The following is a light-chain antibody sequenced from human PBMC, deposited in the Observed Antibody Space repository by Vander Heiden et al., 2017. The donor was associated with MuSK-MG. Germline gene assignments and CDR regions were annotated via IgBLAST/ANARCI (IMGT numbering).Light chain of an antibody. CDR2: DVS. J-gene: IGLJ1*01. CDR3: SSYTSSNTYV. CDR1: SSDVGGYNY. Sequence: QSALTQPASVSGSPGQSITISCTGTSSDVGGYNYVSWYQHHPGKAPKFMIYDVSNRPSGVSNRFSGSKSGNTASLTISGLQAEDEADYYCSSYTSSNTYVFGTGTKVTV. V-gene: IGLV2-14*03.